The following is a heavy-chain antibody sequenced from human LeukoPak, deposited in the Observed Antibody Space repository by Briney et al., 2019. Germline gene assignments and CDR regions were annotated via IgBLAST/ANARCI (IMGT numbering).Heavy chain of an antibody. V-gene: IGHV1-2*02. CDR3: ARDMDIPLIDAFDI. CDR1: GYTFTGYF. J-gene: IGHJ3*02. CDR2: MNTNSGGT. Sequence: ASVKVSCKTSGYTFTGYFLHWLRQAPGQGLEWVGWMNTNSGGTMYAQKFQGRVSMTRDTSISTAYTELSSLTSDDTAVYYCARDMDIPLIDAFDIWGQGTMVTVSS. D-gene: IGHD2-2*03.